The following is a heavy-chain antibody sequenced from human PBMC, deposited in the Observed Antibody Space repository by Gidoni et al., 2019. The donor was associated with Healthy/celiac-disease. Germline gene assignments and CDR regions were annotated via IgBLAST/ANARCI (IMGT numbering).Heavy chain of an antibody. CDR3: AKDAVYGQMARARYFDY. J-gene: IGHJ4*02. CDR2: ISGSGGST. V-gene: IGHV3-23*01. Sequence: EVQLLESGGGLVQPGGSLRLSCAASGFTFSSYAMSWVRQAPGKGLEWVSAISGSGGSTYYADSVKGRFTISRDNSKNTLYLQMNSLRAEDTAVYYCAKDAVYGQMARARYFDYWGQGTLVTVSS. D-gene: IGHD3-10*01. CDR1: GFTFSSYA.